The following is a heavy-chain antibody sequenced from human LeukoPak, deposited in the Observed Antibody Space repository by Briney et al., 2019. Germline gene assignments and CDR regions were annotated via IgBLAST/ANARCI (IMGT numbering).Heavy chain of an antibody. J-gene: IGHJ5*02. CDR3: AGLKYTSDYYGSGSFP. Sequence: ASETLSLTCTVSGDSISSNSYYWAWIRQPPGKGLTWIGSIHYGGSTYYKPSLKSRVTISVDTSKNQFSLKLSSVTAADTAVYYCAGLKYTSDYYGSGSFPWGQGTLVTVSS. CDR1: GDSISSNSYY. CDR2: IHYGGST. V-gene: IGHV4-39*07. D-gene: IGHD3-10*01.